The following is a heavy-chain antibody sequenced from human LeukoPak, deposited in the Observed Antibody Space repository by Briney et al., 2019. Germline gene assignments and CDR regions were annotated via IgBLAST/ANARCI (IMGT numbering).Heavy chain of an antibody. CDR1: GGSISSSNYY. V-gene: IGHV4-39*01. CDR2: IYYSGST. CDR3: ARHGDDLYYFDY. J-gene: IGHJ4*02. Sequence: SETLSLTCTVSGGSISSSNYYWGWIRQPPGKGLEWIGRIYYSGSTYYNPSLKSRVTISGDTPKNQFSLMLTSLTAADTAVYYCARHGDDLYYFDYWGQGTLVTVSS. D-gene: IGHD3-16*01.